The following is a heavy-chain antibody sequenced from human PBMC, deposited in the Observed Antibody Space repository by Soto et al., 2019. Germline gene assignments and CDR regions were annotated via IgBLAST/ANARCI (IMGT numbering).Heavy chain of an antibody. J-gene: IGHJ3*02. CDR2: ISYDGSNK. Sequence: GGSLRLSCAASGFTFSSYGMHWVRQAPGKGLEWVAVISYDGSNKYYADSVKGRFTISRDNSKNTLYLQMNSLRAEDTAVYYCAKPLASGWYDHAFDIWGQGTMVTVSS. V-gene: IGHV3-30*18. CDR1: GFTFSSYG. D-gene: IGHD6-19*01. CDR3: AKPLASGWYDHAFDI.